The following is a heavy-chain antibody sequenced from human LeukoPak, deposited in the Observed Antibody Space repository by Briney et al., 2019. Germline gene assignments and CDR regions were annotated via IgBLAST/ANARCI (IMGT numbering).Heavy chain of an antibody. CDR1: GFTFGDYA. CDR2: INSDGSTT. Sequence: GGSLRLSCTASGFTFGDYAMSWVRQVPGKGLVWVSRINSDGSTTSHADSVKGRFTISRDNAKNTLYLQMNSLRAEDTAVYYCARSTGGIFDYWGQGTLVTVSS. D-gene: IGHD2-8*02. J-gene: IGHJ4*02. CDR3: ARSTGGIFDY. V-gene: IGHV3-74*01.